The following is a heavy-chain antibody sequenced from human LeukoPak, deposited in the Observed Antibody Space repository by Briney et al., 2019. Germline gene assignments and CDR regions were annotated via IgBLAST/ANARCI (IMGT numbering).Heavy chain of an antibody. CDR3: ARSAAEGSSDY. V-gene: IGHV4-59*08. J-gene: IGHJ4*02. Sequence: PSETLSLTCTVSGGSISSYYWSWIRQPPGQGLEWIGYIYYSGSTNYNPSLKSRVTISVDTSKNQFSLKLSSVTAADTAVYYCARSAAEGSSDYWGQGTLVTVSS. CDR1: GGSISSYY. CDR2: IYYSGST. D-gene: IGHD6-13*01.